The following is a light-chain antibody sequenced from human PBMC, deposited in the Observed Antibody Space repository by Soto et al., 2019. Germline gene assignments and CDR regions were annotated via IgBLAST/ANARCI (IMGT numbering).Light chain of an antibody. CDR2: DAS. CDR3: QQYNNWLRGT. Sequence: EIVMTQSPATLSLSPGERATLSCRASQSVSSNLAWYQQKPGQAPRLLIYDASTRATGIPARFSGSGSGTEFTLTISSLQSEDFAVYYCQQYNNWLRGTFGQGTKVEIK. CDR1: QSVSSN. J-gene: IGKJ1*01. V-gene: IGKV3-15*01.